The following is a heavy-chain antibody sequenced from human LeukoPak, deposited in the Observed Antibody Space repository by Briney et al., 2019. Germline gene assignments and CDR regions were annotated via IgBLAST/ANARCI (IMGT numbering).Heavy chain of an antibody. D-gene: IGHD4-17*01. CDR1: GYTFTGYY. CDR3: ARSETTVTTFPFDY. CDR2: INPNSGGT. Sequence: ASVKVSCKASGYTFTGYYMHWVRQAPGQGLEWMGWINPNSGGTNYAQKFQGRVTMTRDTSISTAYMELSRLRSDDTAVYYCARSETTVTTFPFDYWGQGTLVTVSS. V-gene: IGHV1-2*02. J-gene: IGHJ4*02.